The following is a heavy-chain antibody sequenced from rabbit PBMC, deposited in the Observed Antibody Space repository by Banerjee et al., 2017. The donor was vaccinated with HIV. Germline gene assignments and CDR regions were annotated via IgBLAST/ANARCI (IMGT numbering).Heavy chain of an antibody. D-gene: IGHD4-1*01. Sequence: QSLEESGGDLVKPGASLTVTCTASGFSFSSSYYMCWVRQAPGKGLEWIACIYAGSVGSTYYASWAKGRFTISKTSSTTVTLQMTSLTAADTATYFCAKAVTIDGYFNLWGPGTLVTVS. CDR3: AKAVTIDGYFNL. J-gene: IGHJ4*01. CDR1: GFSFSSSYY. V-gene: IGHV1S40*01. CDR2: IYAGSVGST.